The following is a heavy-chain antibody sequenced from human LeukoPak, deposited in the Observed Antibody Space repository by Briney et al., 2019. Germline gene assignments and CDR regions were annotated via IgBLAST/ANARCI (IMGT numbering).Heavy chain of an antibody. Sequence: GGSLRLSCAASGFTFSTYWMTWVRQAPGKGLEWVANTKRDGSEVYYANSVKGHFTISRDNAKNSLYLQMNSLRAEDTAVYYCARGGYYYDSSGYLVYWGQGTLVTVSS. CDR3: ARGGYYYDSSGYLVY. CDR1: GFTFSTYW. J-gene: IGHJ4*02. V-gene: IGHV3-7*01. D-gene: IGHD3-22*01. CDR2: TKRDGSEV.